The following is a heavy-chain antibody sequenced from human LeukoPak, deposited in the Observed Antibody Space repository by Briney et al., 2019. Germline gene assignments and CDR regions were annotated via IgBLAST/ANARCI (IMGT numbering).Heavy chain of an antibody. J-gene: IGHJ4*02. D-gene: IGHD3-22*01. Sequence: GGSLRLSCAASGFTFSSYAMSWVRQAPGKGLEWVSAISGSGGSTYYADSVKGRFTISRDNSKNTLYLQMNSLRAEDTAVYYCAKGADYYDSSGDLSLFDYWGQRTLVTVSS. V-gene: IGHV3-23*01. CDR1: GFTFSSYA. CDR3: AKGADYYDSSGDLSLFDY. CDR2: ISGSGGST.